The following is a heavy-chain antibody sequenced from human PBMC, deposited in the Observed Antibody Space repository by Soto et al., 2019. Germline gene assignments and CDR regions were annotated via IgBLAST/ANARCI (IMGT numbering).Heavy chain of an antibody. Sequence: GGSLRLSCAASGFTFSSYWMHWVRQAPGKGLVWVSRINSDGSSTSYADSVKGRFTISKDKAKNTLYLQMNSLRAEDTAVYYCARSGHEVLWFGEYIYYYYMDVWGKGTTVTVSS. CDR1: GFTFSSYW. CDR3: ARSGHEVLWFGEYIYYYYMDV. D-gene: IGHD3-10*01. CDR2: INSDGSST. V-gene: IGHV3-74*01. J-gene: IGHJ6*03.